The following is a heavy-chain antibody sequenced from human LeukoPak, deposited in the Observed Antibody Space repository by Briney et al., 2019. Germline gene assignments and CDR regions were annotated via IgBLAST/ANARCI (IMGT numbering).Heavy chain of an antibody. D-gene: IGHD2-2*01. Sequence: PGGSLRLSCAASGFTFSSYEMNWVRQAPGKGLEWVSYVSSSGSTIHYADSVKGRFTISRDNAKNSLYLQMNSLRAEDTAVYYCARCLLGYCSSTSCYEGYYYYGMDVWGQGTTVTVSS. CDR3: ARCLLGYCSSTSCYEGYYYYGMDV. CDR1: GFTFSSYE. CDR2: VSSSGSTI. V-gene: IGHV3-48*03. J-gene: IGHJ6*02.